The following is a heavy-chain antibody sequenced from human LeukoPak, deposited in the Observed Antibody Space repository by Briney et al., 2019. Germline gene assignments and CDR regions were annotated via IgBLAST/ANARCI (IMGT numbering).Heavy chain of an antibody. D-gene: IGHD3-10*02. Sequence: PGGSLRLSCAASGFTFNSYGIHWVRQAPGKGLEWVASISSDSSYIDYADSVKGRFTISRDNAKNSLFLKTDTLRGDDTGIYYCARDPNVLGITPYYFDFWGQGTLVTVSS. V-gene: IGHV3-21*01. CDR2: ISSDSSYI. CDR1: GFTFNSYG. CDR3: ARDPNVLGITPYYFDF. J-gene: IGHJ4*02.